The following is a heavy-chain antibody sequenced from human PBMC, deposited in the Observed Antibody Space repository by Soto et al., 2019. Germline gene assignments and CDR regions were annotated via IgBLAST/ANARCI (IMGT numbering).Heavy chain of an antibody. J-gene: IGHJ5*02. Sequence: PSETLSLTCAVSGGSIGGVGYSWSWIRQPPGGGLEWIGYMYHSGTFLKSPSLKTRLTMSLDMSKNQFSLTLHSMTAADTAAHSCARPPLYSGSGNYNNLMFDAWGQGIQVTVSS. V-gene: IGHV4-30-2*01. CDR2: MYHSGTF. D-gene: IGHD3-10*01. CDR1: GGSIGGVGYS. CDR3: ARPPLYSGSGNYNNLMFDA.